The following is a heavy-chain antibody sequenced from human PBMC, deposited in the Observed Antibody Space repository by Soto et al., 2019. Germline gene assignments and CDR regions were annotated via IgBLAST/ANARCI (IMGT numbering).Heavy chain of an antibody. J-gene: IGHJ6*02. CDR1: GGSISSSSYY. CDR2: IYYSGST. Sequence: PSETLSLTCTVSGGSISSSSYYWGWIRQPPGKGLEWIGSIYYSGSTYYSPSLKSRVTISVDTSKNRFSLKLSSVTAADTAVYYCARLTTRFSGMDVWGQGATVTVSS. D-gene: IGHD3-3*01. V-gene: IGHV4-39*01. CDR3: ARLTTRFSGMDV.